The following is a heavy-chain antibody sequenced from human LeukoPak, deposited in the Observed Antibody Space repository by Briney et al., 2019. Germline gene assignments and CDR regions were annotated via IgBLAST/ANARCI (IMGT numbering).Heavy chain of an antibody. V-gene: IGHV3-48*03. J-gene: IGHJ3*02. CDR2: IGGSSSPT. D-gene: IGHD2-15*01. CDR1: GFNFGSHE. CDR3: AREIIPTPDTFDI. Sequence: TGGSLRLSCVVSGFNFGSHEMSWVRQAPGKGLEWVSYIGGSSSPTHYADSVKGRFTVSRDNAKNSLYLQLNNLRAEDTAVYYCAREIIPTPDTFDIWGQGTVVTVSS.